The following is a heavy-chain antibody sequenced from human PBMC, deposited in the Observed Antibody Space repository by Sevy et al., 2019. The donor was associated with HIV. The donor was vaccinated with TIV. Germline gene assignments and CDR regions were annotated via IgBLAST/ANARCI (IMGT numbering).Heavy chain of an antibody. Sequence: GGSLRLSCRASGFTFVDFAMYWVRRAPGKGLEWVAYHESKAHGGAIEYAASVRGRFMISRDDSNSIAYLQMNSLKSDVTAVYYCCRPQDLQKYASGTYYNVSAFDVWGQGTMVTVSS. V-gene: IGHV3-49*04. J-gene: IGHJ3*01. D-gene: IGHD3-10*01. CDR1: GFTFVDFA. CDR3: CRPQDLQKYASGTYYNVSAFDV. CDR2: HESKAHGGAI.